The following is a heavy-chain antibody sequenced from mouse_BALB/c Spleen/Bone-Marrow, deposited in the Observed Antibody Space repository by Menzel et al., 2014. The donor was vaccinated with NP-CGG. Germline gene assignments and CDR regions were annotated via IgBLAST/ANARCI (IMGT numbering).Heavy chain of an antibody. CDR3: AGYYDYRYYAMDY. J-gene: IGHJ4*01. V-gene: IGHV3-2*02. CDR2: ISYSGST. D-gene: IGHD2-4*01. CDR1: GYSITSDYA. Sequence: EVQFQESGPGLVKPSQSLSLTCTVTGYSITSDYAWNWIRQFPGNKLEWMGYISYSGSTSYNPSLKSRISITRDTSKNQFFLQLNSVTTEDTATYYCAGYYDYRYYAMDYWGQGTSVTVSS.